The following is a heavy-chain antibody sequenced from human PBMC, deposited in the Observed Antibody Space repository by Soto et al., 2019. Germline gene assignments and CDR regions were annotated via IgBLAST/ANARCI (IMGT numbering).Heavy chain of an antibody. CDR2: ISWNSGSI. D-gene: IGHD3-22*01. J-gene: IGHJ4*02. CDR1: GFTFDDYA. CDR3: AKDRYYDSSGYFPPLDY. Sequence: EVQLVESGGGLVQPGRSLRLSCAASGFTFDDYAMHWVRQAPGKGLEWVSGISWNSGSIGYADSVKGRFTISRDNAKNSLYLQMNRLRAEDTALYYCAKDRYYDSSGYFPPLDYWGQGTLVTVSS. V-gene: IGHV3-9*01.